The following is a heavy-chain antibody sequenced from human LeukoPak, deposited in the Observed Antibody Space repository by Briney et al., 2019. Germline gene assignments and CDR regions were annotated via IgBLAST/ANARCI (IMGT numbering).Heavy chain of an antibody. D-gene: IGHD4-17*01. CDR1: GGTFSSYA. CDR2: IIPILGIA. CDR3: ASFGNYGDPLNDY. Sequence: SVKVSCKASGGTFSSYAISWVRQAPGQGLEWMGRIIPILGIANYAQKFQGRVTITADKSTSTAYMELSSLRSEDTAVYYCASFGNYGDPLNDYWGQGTLVTASS. V-gene: IGHV1-69*04. J-gene: IGHJ4*02.